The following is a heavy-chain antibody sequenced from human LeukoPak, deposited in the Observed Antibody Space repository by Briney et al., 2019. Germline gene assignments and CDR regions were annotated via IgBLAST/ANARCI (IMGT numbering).Heavy chain of an antibody. CDR3: ARVQANTVTYLPYYYYYYMDV. J-gene: IGHJ6*03. CDR2: ISYDGSNK. D-gene: IGHD4-17*01. V-gene: IGHV3-30*04. CDR1: GFTFSSYA. Sequence: GRSLTLSCAASGFTFSSYAMHWVRQAPGKGLEWVAVISYDGSNKYYADSVKGRFTISRDNSKNTLYLQMNSLRAEDTAVYYCARVQANTVTYLPYYYYYYMDVWGKGTTVTVSS.